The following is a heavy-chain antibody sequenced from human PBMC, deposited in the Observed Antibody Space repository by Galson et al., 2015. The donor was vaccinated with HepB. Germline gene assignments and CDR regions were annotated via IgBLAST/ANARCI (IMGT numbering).Heavy chain of an antibody. CDR2: TYYRSKWYN. J-gene: IGHJ4*02. CDR3: ARARKRSYQLLQYGIDY. D-gene: IGHD2-2*01. Sequence: CAISGDSVSSNSAAWNWIRQSPSRGLEWLGRTYYRSKWYNDYAVSVKSRITINPDTPKNQFSLQLNSVTPEDTAVYYCARARKRSYQLLQYGIDYWGQGTLVTVSS. CDR1: GDSVSSNSAA. V-gene: IGHV6-1*01.